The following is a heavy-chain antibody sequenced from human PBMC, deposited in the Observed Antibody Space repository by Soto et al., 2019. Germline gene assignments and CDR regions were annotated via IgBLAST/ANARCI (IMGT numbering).Heavy chain of an antibody. D-gene: IGHD3-3*01. V-gene: IGHV4-30-2*01. J-gene: IGHJ6*02. Sequence: PSETLSLTCAVCGGSISSGGYSWSWIRQPPGKGLEWIGYIYHSGSTYYNPSLKSRVTISVDRSKNQFSLKLSSVTAADTAVYYCARGPISYDFWSGYYAHYYYGMDVWGQGTTVTVSS. CDR3: ARGPISYDFWSGYYAHYYYGMDV. CDR2: IYHSGST. CDR1: GGSISSGGYS.